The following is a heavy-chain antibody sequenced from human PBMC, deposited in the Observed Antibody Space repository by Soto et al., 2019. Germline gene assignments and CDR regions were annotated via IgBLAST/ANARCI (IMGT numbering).Heavy chain of an antibody. V-gene: IGHV4-59*01. CDR1: GGSISSYY. CDR2: IYYSGST. D-gene: IGHD3-9*01. Sequence: SETLSLTCPVSGGSISSYYWSWIRQPPGKGLEWIGYIYYSGSTNYNPSLKSRVTMSVDTSKNQFSLKLSSVTAADTAVYYCARALILTGYYIHDAFDIWGQGTMVTVSS. CDR3: ARALILTGYYIHDAFDI. J-gene: IGHJ3*02.